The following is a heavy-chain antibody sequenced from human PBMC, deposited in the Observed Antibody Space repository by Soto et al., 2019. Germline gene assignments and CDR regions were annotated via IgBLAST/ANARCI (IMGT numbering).Heavy chain of an antibody. CDR1: GYTFTSYG. Sequence: ASVKVSCKASGYTFTSYGISWVRQAPGQGLEWMGWISAYNGNTNYAQKLQGRVTMTTDTSTSTAYMELRSLISDDTAVYYCARAGDIVVVPAAIEADVGFDYWGQGTLVTVSS. J-gene: IGHJ4*02. D-gene: IGHD2-2*02. CDR3: ARAGDIVVVPAAIEADVGFDY. V-gene: IGHV1-18*01. CDR2: ISAYNGNT.